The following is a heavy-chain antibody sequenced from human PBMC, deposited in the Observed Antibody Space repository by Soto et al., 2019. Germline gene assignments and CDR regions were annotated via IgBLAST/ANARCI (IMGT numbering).Heavy chain of an antibody. CDR2: ISGSGGST. CDR1: GFTFSSYA. V-gene: IGHV3-23*01. CDR3: AKDGDIVVVVAATRGYDY. J-gene: IGHJ4*02. Sequence: EVQLLESGGGLVQPGGSLRLSCAASGFTFSSYAMSWVRQAPGKGLEWGSAISGSGGSTYYADSVKGRFTIYRDNSKNTLYLQMNSLRAEDTAVYYCAKDGDIVVVVAATRGYDYWGQGTLVTVSS. D-gene: IGHD2-15*01.